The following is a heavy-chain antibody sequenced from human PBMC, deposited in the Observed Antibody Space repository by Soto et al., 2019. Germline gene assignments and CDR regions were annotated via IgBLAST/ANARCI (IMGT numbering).Heavy chain of an antibody. D-gene: IGHD3-10*01. J-gene: IGHJ6*02. CDR3: ARGITMVRGVIMRYYYYGMDV. CDR2: INHSGST. Sequence: PSETLSLTCAVYGGSFSGYYWSWIRQPPGKGLEWIGEINHSGSTNYNPSLKSRVTISVDTSKNQFSLKLSSVTAADTAVYYCARGITMVRGVIMRYYYYGMDVWGQGTTVTVSS. V-gene: IGHV4-34*01. CDR1: GGSFSGYY.